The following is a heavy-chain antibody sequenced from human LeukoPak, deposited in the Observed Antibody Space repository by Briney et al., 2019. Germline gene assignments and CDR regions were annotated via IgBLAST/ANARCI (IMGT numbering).Heavy chain of an antibody. CDR3: ARDCSGGSCYSGWDDYYYYYMDV. D-gene: IGHD2-15*01. V-gene: IGHV3-21*01. CDR1: GFTFSSYW. J-gene: IGHJ6*03. CDR2: ISSSSSYI. Sequence: GGSLRLSCAASGFTFSSYWMSWVRQAPGKGLEWVSSISSSSSYIYYADSVKGRFTISRDNAKNSLYLQMNSLRAEDTAVYYCARDCSGGSCYSGWDDYYYYYMDVWGKGTTVTVSS.